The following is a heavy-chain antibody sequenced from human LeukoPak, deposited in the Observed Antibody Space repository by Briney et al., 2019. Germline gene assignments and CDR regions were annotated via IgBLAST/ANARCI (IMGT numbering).Heavy chain of an antibody. V-gene: IGHV3-23*01. Sequence: GGSLRLSCAVSGITLSNYGMSWVRQAPGKGLEWVAGISDSGGSTNYADAVKGRFTISRDNAKNTLYLQMNSLRAEDTAVYFCAKRGVVIRVILVGFHKQAYYFDSWGQGALVTVSS. CDR1: GITLSNYG. D-gene: IGHD3-10*01. CDR2: ISDSGGST. CDR3: AKRGVVIRVILVGFHKQAYYFDS. J-gene: IGHJ4*02.